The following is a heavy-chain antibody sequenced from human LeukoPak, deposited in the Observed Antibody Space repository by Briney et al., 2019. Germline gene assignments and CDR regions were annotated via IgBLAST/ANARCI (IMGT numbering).Heavy chain of an antibody. Sequence: GGSLRLSCAASGFTFSSYSMNWVRQAPGKGLEWVSYISSGSSTIYYADSVKGRFTISRDNAKNSLYLQMNSLRAEDTAVYYCARDRGYYDFWSGSRSYWGQGTLVTVSS. CDR3: ARDRGYYDFWSGSRSY. CDR1: GFTFSSYS. V-gene: IGHV3-48*01. D-gene: IGHD3-3*01. CDR2: ISSGSSTI. J-gene: IGHJ4*02.